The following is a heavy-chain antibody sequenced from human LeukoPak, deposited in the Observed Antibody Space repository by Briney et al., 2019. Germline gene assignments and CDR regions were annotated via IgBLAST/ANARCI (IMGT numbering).Heavy chain of an antibody. CDR2: ISSNGGST. D-gene: IGHD1-14*01. Sequence: GGSLRLSCSASGFAFSSYAMHWVRQAPGKGLEYVSAISSNGGSTYYAESVKGRFTISRDNSKNTLYLQMSSLRAEDTAVYYCVKPQPGGGFDYWGQGTLVTVSS. CDR3: VKPQPGGGFDY. CDR1: GFAFSSYA. J-gene: IGHJ4*02. V-gene: IGHV3-64D*09.